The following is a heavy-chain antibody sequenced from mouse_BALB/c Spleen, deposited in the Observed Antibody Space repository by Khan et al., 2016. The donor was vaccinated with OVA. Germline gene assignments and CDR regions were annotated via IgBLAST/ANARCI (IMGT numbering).Heavy chain of an antibody. CDR1: GSTFTNYG. D-gene: IGHD2-14*01. V-gene: IGHV9-3-1*01. CDR3: ARKIYRDDRYFDV. CDR2: INTYTGEP. Sequence: QIQLVQSGPELKKPGETVRISCKASGSTFTNYGMSWVKQAPGKGLKWMGWINTYTGEPTYADDFKGRFALSLETSASTAYLQINNLKNEDTATYYCARKIYRDDRYFDVWGAGTTVTVSS. J-gene: IGHJ1*01.